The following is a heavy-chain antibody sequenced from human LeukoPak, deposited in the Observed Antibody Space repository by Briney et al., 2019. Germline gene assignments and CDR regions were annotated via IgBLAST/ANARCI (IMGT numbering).Heavy chain of an antibody. D-gene: IGHD3-3*01. J-gene: IGHJ6*03. CDR2: INHSGST. CDR3: ARQGTRITIFGVVIPGYYMDV. V-gene: IGHV4-34*01. Sequence: PSETLSLTCAVYGGSFSGYYWSWIRQPPGKGLEWIGEINHSGSTNYNPSLKSRVTISVDTSKNQFSLKLSSVTAADTAVYYCARQGTRITIFGVVIPGYYMDVWGKGTTVTVSS. CDR1: GGSFSGYY.